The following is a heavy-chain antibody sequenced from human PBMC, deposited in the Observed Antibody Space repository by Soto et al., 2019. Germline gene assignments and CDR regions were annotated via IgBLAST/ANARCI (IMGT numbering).Heavy chain of an antibody. Sequence: SVKVSCKASGGSFGNYAISWVRQAPGQGLEWMGAISPIFGTPNYAQKFQGRVTVTADKSTNTAYMEMGSLRFEDTAIYYCCTSPPGKVGATWFDRWGQGTLVTVSS. V-gene: IGHV1-69*06. CDR1: GGSFGNYA. CDR3: CTSPPGKVGATWFDR. CDR2: ISPIFGTP. J-gene: IGHJ5*02. D-gene: IGHD1-26*01.